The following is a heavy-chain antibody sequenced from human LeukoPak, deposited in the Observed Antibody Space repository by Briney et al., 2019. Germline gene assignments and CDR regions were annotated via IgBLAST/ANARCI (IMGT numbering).Heavy chain of an antibody. CDR3: AKSSPYGQYGMDV. CDR2: ISYDGSNK. D-gene: IGHD3-10*01. Sequence: GGSLRLSCAASGFTFSSYGMHWVRQAPGKGLEWVAVISYDGSNKYYADSAKGRFTISRDNSKNTLYLQMNSLRAEDTALYYCAKSSPYGQYGMDVWGQGTTVTVSS. J-gene: IGHJ6*02. V-gene: IGHV3-30*18. CDR1: GFTFSSYG.